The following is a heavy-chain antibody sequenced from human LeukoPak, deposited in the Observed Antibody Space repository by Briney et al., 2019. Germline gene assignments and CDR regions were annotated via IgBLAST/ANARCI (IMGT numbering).Heavy chain of an antibody. J-gene: IGHJ4*02. CDR1: GGSFSGYY. CDR3: ARHRKIAAPLDY. Sequence: SETLSLTCAVYGGSFSGYYWSWIRQPPGKGLEWIGEINHSGSTNYNPSLKSRVTISVDTSKNLFSLKLSSVTAADTAVYYCARHRKIAAPLDYWGQGTLVTVSS. CDR2: INHSGST. V-gene: IGHV4-34*01. D-gene: IGHD6-13*01.